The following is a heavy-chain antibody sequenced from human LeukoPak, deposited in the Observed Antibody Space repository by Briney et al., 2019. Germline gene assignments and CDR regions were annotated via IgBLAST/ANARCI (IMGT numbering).Heavy chain of an antibody. J-gene: IGHJ4*02. CDR3: AQGFSSGWYPY. CDR1: GFSVRRDG. CDR2: ISLNGETT. D-gene: IGHD6-19*01. Sequence: GGSLRVSRLVSGFSVRRDGICRVPQAPGKGQEWISAISLNGETTWYADSVKGRFTISRDNSKNTLYLQLTSLRAEDTAVYYCAQGFSSGWYPYWGQGSLVSVSS. V-gene: IGHV3-23*01.